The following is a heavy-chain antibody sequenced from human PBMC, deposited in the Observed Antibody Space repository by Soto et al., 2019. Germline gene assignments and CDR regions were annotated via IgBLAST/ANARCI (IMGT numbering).Heavy chain of an antibody. V-gene: IGHV1-69*13. Sequence: RASVKVSCKASGGTFSSYAISWVRQAPGQGLEWMGGIIPIFGTANYAQKFQGRVTITADESTSTAYMELSSLRSEDTAVYYCAGDRGWLQSRRGVFDYWGQGTLVTVSS. CDR1: GGTFSSYA. J-gene: IGHJ4*02. D-gene: IGHD5-12*01. CDR2: IIPIFGTA. CDR3: AGDRGWLQSRRGVFDY.